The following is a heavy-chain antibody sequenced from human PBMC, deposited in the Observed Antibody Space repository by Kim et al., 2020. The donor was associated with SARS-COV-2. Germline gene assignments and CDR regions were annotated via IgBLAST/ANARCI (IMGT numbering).Heavy chain of an antibody. CDR1: GFTVSSNY. Sequence: GGSLRLSCAASGFTVSSNYMSWVRQAPGKGLEWVSIIYSGGSTYYADSVKGRFTISRDNSKNTLFLQMNRLRAEDTAVYYCSYSSSWYNWFDPWGQGTLVTVSS. D-gene: IGHD6-13*01. J-gene: IGHJ5*02. CDR2: IYSGGST. V-gene: IGHV3-66*01. CDR3: SYSSSWYNWFDP.